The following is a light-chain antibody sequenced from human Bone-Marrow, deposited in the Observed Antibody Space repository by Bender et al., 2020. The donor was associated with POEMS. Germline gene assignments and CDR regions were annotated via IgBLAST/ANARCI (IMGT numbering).Light chain of an antibody. J-gene: IGLJ2*01. CDR3: CSYTAGSTLVV. V-gene: IGLV2-23*02. CDR1: SSNVGRYNL. Sequence: QSALTQPASVSGSPGQSITVSCTGTSSNVGRYNLVSWYHQHPGKAPKLMIYEVTKRPSGVSNRFSGSKSGNTASLTISGLQAEDEADYYCCSYTAGSTLVVFGGGTKVTVL. CDR2: EVT.